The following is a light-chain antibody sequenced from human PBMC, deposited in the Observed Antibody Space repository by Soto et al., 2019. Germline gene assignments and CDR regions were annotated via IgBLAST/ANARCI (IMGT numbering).Light chain of an antibody. V-gene: IGKV3-20*01. CDR2: GAS. CDR1: QSISSNY. CDR3: QQYVSWM. J-gene: IGKJ1*01. Sequence: EIVLTQSPGTLSVSPGERATLSCRASQSISSNYLAWYQQKPGQAPSLLIYGASSRATGIPDRFSGSGSGTDFTLTISRLEPEYSAIYYCQQYVSWMFGQGTKVEIK.